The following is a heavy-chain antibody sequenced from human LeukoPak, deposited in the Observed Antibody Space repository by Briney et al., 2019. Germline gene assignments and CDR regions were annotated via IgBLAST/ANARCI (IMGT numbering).Heavy chain of an antibody. CDR2: IYYSGST. V-gene: IGHV4-30-4*01. D-gene: IGHD5-18*01. J-gene: IGHJ4*02. Sequence: PSETLSLTCTVSGGSISSGDYYWSWIRQPPGKGLEWIGYIYYSGSTYYNPSLESRVTISVDTSKNQFSLKLSSVTAADTAVYYCARWLQAYYYFDYWGQGTLVTVSS. CDR3: ARWLQAYYYFDY. CDR1: GGSISSGDYY.